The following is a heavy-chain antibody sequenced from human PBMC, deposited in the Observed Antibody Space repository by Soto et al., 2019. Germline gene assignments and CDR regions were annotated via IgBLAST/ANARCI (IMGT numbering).Heavy chain of an antibody. Sequence: PSETLSLTCTVSGGSISSSSYYWGWIPQPPGKGLEWIGTIYYSGSTYYNPSLKSRVTISVDTSKNQFSLKLSSVTAADTAVYYCARNYYDGSGYYFWGQGTLVTVSS. CDR1: GGSISSSSYY. CDR3: ARNYYDGSGYYF. CDR2: IYYSGST. V-gene: IGHV4-39*01. J-gene: IGHJ4*02. D-gene: IGHD3-22*01.